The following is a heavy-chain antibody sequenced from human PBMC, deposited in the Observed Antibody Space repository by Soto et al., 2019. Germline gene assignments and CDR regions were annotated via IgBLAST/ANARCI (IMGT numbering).Heavy chain of an antibody. Sequence: QLQLRESGSRLVQPSQTLTLTCSVSGDSITSGMYSWSWIRQAPGKGLEWLGYIHGTGYTAFHPSLTRRLTMTVATSQNHFSLYVNSVTTADTAVYYCARGGALRPNGHVPLAFWGRGTLVTVSS. V-gene: IGHV4-30-2*01. CDR1: GDSITSGMYS. CDR2: IHGTGYT. J-gene: IGHJ4*02. CDR3: ARGGALRPNGHVPLAF. D-gene: IGHD3-16*01.